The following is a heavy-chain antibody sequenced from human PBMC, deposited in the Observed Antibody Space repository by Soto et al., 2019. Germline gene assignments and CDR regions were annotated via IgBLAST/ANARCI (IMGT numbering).Heavy chain of an antibody. V-gene: IGHV3-30-3*01. CDR1: GFTFSSYA. CDR2: ISYDGSNK. CDR3: ARDKTLDFFSGYYPIYYFYYGMDV. Sequence: PGGSLRLSCAASGFTFSSYAMHWVRQAPGKGLEWVTIISYDGSNKYYADTVKGRFTISRDNSKNTLYLQMNSLRAEDTAVYYCARDKTLDFFSGYYPIYYFYYGMDVWGQGTTVTVSS. D-gene: IGHD3-3*01. J-gene: IGHJ6*02.